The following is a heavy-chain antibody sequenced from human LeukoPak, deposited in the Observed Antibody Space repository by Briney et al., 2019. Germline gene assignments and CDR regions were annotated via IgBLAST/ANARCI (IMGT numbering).Heavy chain of an antibody. CDR2: ISWDGTT. V-gene: IGHV3-43*01. CDR1: GFTFDDYT. CDR3: AKDISYESSGSVIEN. J-gene: IGHJ4*02. D-gene: IGHD3-22*01. Sequence: PGGSLRLSCAASGFTFDDYTMHWVRQAPGKTLEWVSLISWDGTTYYADSMKGRFTISRDNNKNSLYLQMDTLRTEDTAFYYCAKDISYESSGSVIENWGQGTLVTVSS.